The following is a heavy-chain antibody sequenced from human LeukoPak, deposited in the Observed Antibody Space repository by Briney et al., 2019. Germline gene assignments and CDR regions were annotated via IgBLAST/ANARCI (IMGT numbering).Heavy chain of an antibody. CDR1: GYTFTSYG. CDR3: ARKVPNDSSGYYYRGQFDP. V-gene: IGHV1-18*01. D-gene: IGHD3-22*01. Sequence: ASVKVSCKASGYTFTSYGISWVRQAPGQGLEWMGWISAYNGNTNYAQKLQGRVTMTTDTSTSTACMELRSLRSDDTAVYYCARKVPNDSSGYYYRGQFDPWGQGTLVTVSS. CDR2: ISAYNGNT. J-gene: IGHJ5*02.